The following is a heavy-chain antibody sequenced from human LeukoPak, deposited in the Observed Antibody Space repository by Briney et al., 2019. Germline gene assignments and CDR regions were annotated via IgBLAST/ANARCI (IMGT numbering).Heavy chain of an antibody. CDR1: GFTFSSYG. CDR2: ISYDGSNK. D-gene: IGHD4-17*01. J-gene: IGHJ4*02. V-gene: IGHV3-30*18. Sequence: GRSLRLSCAASGFTFSSYGMHWVRQAPGKGLEWVAVISYDGSNKYYADSVKGRFTISRDDSKNTLYLQMNGLRAEDTAVYYCAKDRIDYGDYVYFDYWGQGTLVTVSS. CDR3: AKDRIDYGDYVYFDY.